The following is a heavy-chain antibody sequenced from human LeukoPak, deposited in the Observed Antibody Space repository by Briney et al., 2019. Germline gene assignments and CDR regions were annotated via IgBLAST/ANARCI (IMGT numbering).Heavy chain of an antibody. V-gene: IGHV4-59*01. CDR1: GGSISSYY. CDR2: IYYSGST. J-gene: IGHJ4*02. Sequence: PSETLSLTCTVSGGSISSYYWSWIRQPPGKGLECIGYIYYSGSTNYNPSLKSRVTISVDTSKNQFSLKLSSVTAADTAVYYCARDNEYSGWYYYWGQGTLVTVSS. D-gene: IGHD6-19*01. CDR3: ARDNEYSGWYYY.